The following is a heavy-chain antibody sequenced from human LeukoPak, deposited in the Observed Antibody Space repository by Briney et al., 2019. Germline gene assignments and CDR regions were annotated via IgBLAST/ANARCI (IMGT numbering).Heavy chain of an antibody. V-gene: IGHV3-30*04. CDR3: ARGPGAYYYGSGNSFDP. J-gene: IGHJ5*02. CDR2: ISFDGSNK. Sequence: GRSLRLSCAASGFTFSSYAIHWVRQAPGKGLEWVALISFDGSNKYYADSVKGRFTISRDNSKNTLYLQVNSLRAEDTAVYYCARGPGAYYYGSGNSFDPWGQGTLVTVSS. D-gene: IGHD3-10*01. CDR1: GFTFSSYA.